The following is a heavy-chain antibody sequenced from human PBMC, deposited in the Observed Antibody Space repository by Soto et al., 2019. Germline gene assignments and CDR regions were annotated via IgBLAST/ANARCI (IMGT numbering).Heavy chain of an antibody. J-gene: IGHJ6*02. CDR3: TTDPDCSSTSCYSNLGSVATVSELYRMDV. V-gene: IGHV3-15*01. CDR2: IKSKTDGGTT. D-gene: IGHD2-2*01. Sequence: GGSLRLSCAASGFTFSNAWTSWVRQAPGKGLEWVGRIKSKTDGGTTDYAAPVKGRFTISRDDSKNTLYLQMNSLKTEDTAVYYCTTDPDCSSTSCYSNLGSVATVSELYRMDVWGQGTTVTVS. CDR1: GFTFSNAW.